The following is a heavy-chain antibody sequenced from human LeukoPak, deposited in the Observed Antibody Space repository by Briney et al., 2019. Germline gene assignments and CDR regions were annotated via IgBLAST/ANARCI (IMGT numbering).Heavy chain of an antibody. CDR2: ISAYNGNT. D-gene: IGHD2-15*01. V-gene: IGHV1-18*01. J-gene: IGHJ4*02. CDR1: GYTFTSYG. CDR3: ARSIVVVAATHDY. Sequence: ASVKVSCKASGYTFTSYGISWVRQAPGQGLEWMGWISAYNGNTNYAQKFQGRVTMTRDTSISTAYMELSRLRSDDTAVYYCARSIVVVAATHDYWGQGTLVTVSS.